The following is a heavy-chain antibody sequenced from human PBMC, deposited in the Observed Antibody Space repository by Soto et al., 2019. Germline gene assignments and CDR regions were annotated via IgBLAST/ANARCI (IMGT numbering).Heavy chain of an antibody. V-gene: IGHV1-2*02. J-gene: IGHJ3*02. Sequence: EASVKVSCKASGYTFTGYYMHWVRQAPGQGLEWMGWINPNSGGTNYAQKFQGRVTMTRDTSISTAYMELSSLRSEDTAVYYCATSDYYDSSGYYPNIWGQGTMVTVSS. D-gene: IGHD3-22*01. CDR1: GYTFTGYY. CDR2: INPNSGGT. CDR3: ATSDYYDSSGYYPNI.